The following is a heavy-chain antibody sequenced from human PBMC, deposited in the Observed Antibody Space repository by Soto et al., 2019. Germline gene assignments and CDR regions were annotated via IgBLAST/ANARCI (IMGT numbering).Heavy chain of an antibody. D-gene: IGHD4-17*01. Sequence: ASVKVSCKASGGTFSSYAISWARQAPGQGLEWMGGIIPIFGTANYAQKFQGRVTITADESTSTAYMELSSLRSEDTAVYYCARDLSTVVTPTNWFDPWGQGTLVTV. V-gene: IGHV1-69*13. CDR3: ARDLSTVVTPTNWFDP. J-gene: IGHJ5*02. CDR1: GGTFSSYA. CDR2: IIPIFGTA.